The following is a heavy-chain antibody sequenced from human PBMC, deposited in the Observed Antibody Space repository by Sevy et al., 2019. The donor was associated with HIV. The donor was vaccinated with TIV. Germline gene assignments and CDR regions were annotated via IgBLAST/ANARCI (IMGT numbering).Heavy chain of an antibody. J-gene: IGHJ6*02. CDR2: ISYDGSNK. CDR3: AREPNSYGYYYYYGMDV. D-gene: IGHD5-18*01. Sequence: GGSLRLSCAASGFTFSRYAMHWVRQAPGKGLEWVAVISYDGSNKYYADSVKGRFTISRDNSKNTLYLQMNSLRAEDTAVYYCAREPNSYGYYYYYGMDVWGQGTTVTVSS. V-gene: IGHV3-30*04. CDR1: GFTFSRYA.